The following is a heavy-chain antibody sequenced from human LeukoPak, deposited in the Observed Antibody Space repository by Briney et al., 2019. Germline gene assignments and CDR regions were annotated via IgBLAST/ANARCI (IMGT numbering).Heavy chain of an antibody. V-gene: IGHV1-69*04. CDR3: ASLLDFWSGYPFDY. CDR2: IIPILGIA. CDR1: GGTFSSYA. D-gene: IGHD3-3*01. Sequence: SVKVSCKASGGTFSSYAISWVRQAPGQGLEWMGRIIPILGIANYAQKFQGRVTITADKSTSTAYMELSSLRSEDTAVYYCASLLDFWSGYPFDYRGQGTLVTVSS. J-gene: IGHJ4*02.